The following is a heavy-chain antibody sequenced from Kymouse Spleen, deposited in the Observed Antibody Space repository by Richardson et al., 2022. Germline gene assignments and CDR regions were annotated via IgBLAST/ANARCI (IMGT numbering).Heavy chain of an antibody. CDR2: IYYSGST. Sequence: QVQLQESGPGLVKPSETLSLTCTVSGGSVSSGSYYWSWIRQPPGKGLEWIGYIYYSGSTNYNPSLKSRVTISVDTSKNQFSLKLSSVTAADTAVYYCAREGYSSSWTYYYYGMDVWGQGTTVTVSS. CDR1: GGSVSSGSYY. V-gene: IGHV4-61*01. D-gene: IGHD6-13*01. CDR3: AREGYSSSWTYYYYGMDV. J-gene: IGHJ6*02.